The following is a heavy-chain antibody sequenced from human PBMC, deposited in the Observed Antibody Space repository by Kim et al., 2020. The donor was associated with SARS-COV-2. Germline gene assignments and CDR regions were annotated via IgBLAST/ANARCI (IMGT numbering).Heavy chain of an antibody. J-gene: IGHJ4*02. Sequence: GESLKISCKGSGYSFTSYWIGWVRQMPGKGLEWMGIIYPGDSDTRYSPSFQGQVTISADKSISTAYLQWSSLKASDTAMYYCARESAYCGGDCYRGFDYWGQGTLVTVSS. CDR2: IYPGDSDT. V-gene: IGHV5-51*01. D-gene: IGHD2-21*02. CDR3: ARESAYCGGDCYRGFDY. CDR1: GYSFTSYW.